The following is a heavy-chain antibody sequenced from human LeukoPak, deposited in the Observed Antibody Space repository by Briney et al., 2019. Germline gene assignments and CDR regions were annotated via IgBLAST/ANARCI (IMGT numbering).Heavy chain of an antibody. J-gene: IGHJ1*01. D-gene: IGHD3-22*01. Sequence: PSETLSLTCTVSGGSISSYYWNWIRQPPGKGLEWIGYIHYSGRTNYNPSLKSRVTISVDTSKNQISLKPSSVTAADTAVYYCAREGYYDSSGYYIGHWGQGTLVTVSS. CDR2: IHYSGRT. CDR1: GGSISSYY. V-gene: IGHV4-59*01. CDR3: AREGYYDSSGYYIGH.